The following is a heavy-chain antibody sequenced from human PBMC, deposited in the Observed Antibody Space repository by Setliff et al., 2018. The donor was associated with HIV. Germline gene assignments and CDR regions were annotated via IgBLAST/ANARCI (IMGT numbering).Heavy chain of an antibody. CDR1: GNTFTSYA. CDR2: INTNTGNP. CDR3: ARSSSSWTNDAFDI. D-gene: IGHD6-13*01. Sequence: ASVKVSCKASGNTFTSYAMNWVRQAPGQGLEWMGWINTNTGNPTYAQGFTGRFVFSLDTSVSTAYLQISSLKAEDTAVYYCARSSSSWTNDAFDIWGQGTMVTVSS. V-gene: IGHV7-4-1*02. J-gene: IGHJ3*02.